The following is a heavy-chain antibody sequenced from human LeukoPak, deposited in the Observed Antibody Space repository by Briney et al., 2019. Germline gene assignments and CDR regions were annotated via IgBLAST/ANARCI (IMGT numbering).Heavy chain of an antibody. J-gene: IGHJ3*02. CDR3: AADSGYGDITAFDI. V-gene: IGHV1-58*02. CDR1: GFTFTSSA. Sequence: GASVKVSCKASGFTFTSSAMQWVRQARGQRLEWIGCIVVGSGNTNYAQKFQERVTITRDMSTSTAYMELSSLRSEDTAVYYCAADSGYGDITAFDIWGQGTMVTVSS. D-gene: IGHD3-22*01. CDR2: IVVGSGNT.